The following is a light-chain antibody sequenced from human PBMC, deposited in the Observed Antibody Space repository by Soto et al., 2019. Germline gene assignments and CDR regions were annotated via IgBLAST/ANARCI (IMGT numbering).Light chain of an antibody. Sequence: EIVLNQSAGTLSLSPGERATLSCRASQSVSNNYLAWYQQKPGQAPRLLIYGASSRTTGIPDRFSGSGSGTDFTLTISRLEPEDFAVYYCQQYDTSPITFGGGTKVDIK. CDR2: GAS. CDR1: QSVSNNY. J-gene: IGKJ4*01. CDR3: QQYDTSPIT. V-gene: IGKV3-20*01.